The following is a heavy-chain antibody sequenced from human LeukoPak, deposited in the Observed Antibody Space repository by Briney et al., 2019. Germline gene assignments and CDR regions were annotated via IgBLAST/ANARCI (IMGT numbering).Heavy chain of an antibody. CDR2: IYENGGTT. D-gene: IGHD2-21*01. V-gene: IGHV3-23*01. J-gene: IGHJ4*02. Sequence: GSLRLSCVGSGFTFRSHAMSWVRQAPEKGLEFVSGIYENGGTTYYADSVRGRFSISRDNSKNTLYLQMDSLRGEDTAVYYCAKDFRIGYSAHFDYWGQGALVTVSS. CDR3: AKDFRIGYSAHFDY. CDR1: GFTFRSHA.